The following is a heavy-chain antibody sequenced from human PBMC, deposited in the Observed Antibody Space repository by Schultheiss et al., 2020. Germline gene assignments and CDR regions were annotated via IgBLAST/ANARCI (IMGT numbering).Heavy chain of an antibody. Sequence: GGSLRLSCAASGFTFTPYTMNWVRQAPGKGLGLVSTISGSGDSTYYADSVKGRVTISRDNSKNTLYLQMNSLRAEDTAVYYCAKDSLGSIWGQGTTVTVSS. CDR1: GFTFTPYT. J-gene: IGHJ6*02. CDR3: AKDSLGSI. CDR2: ISGSGDST. V-gene: IGHV3-23*01.